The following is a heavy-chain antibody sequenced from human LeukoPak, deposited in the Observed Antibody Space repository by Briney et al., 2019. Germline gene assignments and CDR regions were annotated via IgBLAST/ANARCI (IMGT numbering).Heavy chain of an antibody. CDR3: AREMSLAETRKNAFDI. CDR1: GYTFTAYF. CDR2: IRPNSVDT. Sequence: RAAVKVSCKSSGYTFTAYFLHWLRQAPGQGLEWMGYIRPNSVDTLYADDFQGRVTITRDTSLTTTYMELSSLTSNDTAVYYCAREMSLAETRKNAFDIWGQGTVVTVSS. J-gene: IGHJ3*02. D-gene: IGHD3-16*01. V-gene: IGHV1-2*02.